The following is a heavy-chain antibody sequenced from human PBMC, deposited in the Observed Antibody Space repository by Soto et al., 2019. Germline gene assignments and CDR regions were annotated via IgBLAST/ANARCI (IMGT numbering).Heavy chain of an antibody. CDR2: VSYDGSSI. V-gene: IGHV3-30-3*01. D-gene: IGHD1-26*01. CDR1: GFTFSNYA. Sequence: GGSLRLSCAASGFTFSNYAMHWVRQAPGKGLEWVAIVSYDGSSIYYADSVKGRFTISRDNSKTTLYLQMSSLRAEDTAVYYCEGEAIGELYFVSWGEGPLITSPQ. CDR3: EGEAIGELYFVS. J-gene: IGHJ4*02.